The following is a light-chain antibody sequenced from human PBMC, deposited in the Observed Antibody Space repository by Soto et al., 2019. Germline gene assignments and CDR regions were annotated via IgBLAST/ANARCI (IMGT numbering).Light chain of an antibody. CDR2: AAS. V-gene: IGKV1-39*01. Sequence: EIPMTKSSSCLSAYVGDGVNIXCRASQSFSKALICSQHRPGKPHEPLIYAASTWQGGAPSRFSSSGSATDFTRTISSLQHDDSVSYYGQQSYSGLVAFGQGTKVDIK. CDR3: QQSYSGLVA. J-gene: IGKJ1*01. CDR1: QSFSKA.